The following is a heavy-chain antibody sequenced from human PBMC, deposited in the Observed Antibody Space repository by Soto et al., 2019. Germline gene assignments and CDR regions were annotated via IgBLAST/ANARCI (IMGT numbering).Heavy chain of an antibody. J-gene: IGHJ6*02. CDR1: GFTFSSYW. CDR2: INSDGSST. V-gene: IGHV3-74*01. D-gene: IGHD2-2*02. Sequence: GGSLRLSCAASGFTFSSYWMHWVRQAPGKGLVWVSRINSDGSSTSYADSVKGRFTISRDNAKNTLYLQMNSLRAEDTAVYYCARDRYCSSTSCYIRSHPTFRYYYYYGMDVWGQGTTVTVSS. CDR3: ARDRYCSSTSCYIRSHPTFRYYYYYGMDV.